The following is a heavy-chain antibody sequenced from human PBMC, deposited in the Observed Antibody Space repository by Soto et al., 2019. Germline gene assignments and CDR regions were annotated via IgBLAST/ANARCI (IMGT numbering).Heavy chain of an antibody. CDR1: GYSISSGYY. D-gene: IGHD3-22*01. J-gene: IGHJ5*02. V-gene: IGHV4-38-2*01. CDR3: ARVGPWVPYYYDSSPYTFENWFDP. CDR2: IYHGGST. Sequence: SETLSLTCAVSGYSISSGYYWGWLRQPPGKGLEWIGIIYHGGSTYYNPPLNSRVTLSIDMTNNHVSLILNSVTAADTAVYYCARVGPWVPYYYDSSPYTFENWFDPWGQGTLVTVSS.